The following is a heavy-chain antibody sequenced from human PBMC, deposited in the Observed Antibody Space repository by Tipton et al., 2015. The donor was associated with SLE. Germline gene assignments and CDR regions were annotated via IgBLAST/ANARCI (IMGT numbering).Heavy chain of an antibody. Sequence: TLSLTCTVSGGSIRSYYWSWIRLTPGKGLEWIGDIYYRGSPYYRESTTYNPSLESRATMSLDTPKNQFSLKLNSATAADTAVYYCAKADGVVGGQVPYWYFDLWGSGTLVSVSS. CDR3: AKADGVVGGQVPYWYFDL. CDR1: GGSIRSYY. D-gene: IGHD1-26*01. J-gene: IGHJ2*01. CDR2: IYYRGSPYYREST. V-gene: IGHV4-59*01.